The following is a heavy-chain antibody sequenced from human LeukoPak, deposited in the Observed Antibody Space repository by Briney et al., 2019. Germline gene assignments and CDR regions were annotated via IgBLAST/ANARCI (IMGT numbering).Heavy chain of an antibody. CDR1: GVSILSTNW. V-gene: IGHV4-4*02. Sequence: PSETQSLTCAVSGVSILSTNWWSWVRQPPGKGLEWIGEVHLNGATNYNPSVEGRVTMSIDKSKNHLSLEVISVTAADTAMYYCTRESGAFSPFGFWGQGNLVTVSS. J-gene: IGHJ4*02. CDR2: VHLNGAT. D-gene: IGHD1-26*01. CDR3: TRESGAFSPFGF.